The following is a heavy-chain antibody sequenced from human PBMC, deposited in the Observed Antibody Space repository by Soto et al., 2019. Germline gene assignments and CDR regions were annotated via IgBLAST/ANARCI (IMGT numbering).Heavy chain of an antibody. J-gene: IGHJ4*02. D-gene: IGHD3-10*01. Sequence: GSLRLSCAASGFTFSDYYMSWIRQAPGKGLEWVSYISSSGSTIYYADSVKGRFTISRDNAKNTLYLQMNSLRAEDTAVYYCARDDSFGEPLDYWGQGTLVTVSS. CDR3: ARDDSFGEPLDY. CDR2: ISSSGSTI. CDR1: GFTFSDYY. V-gene: IGHV3-11*04.